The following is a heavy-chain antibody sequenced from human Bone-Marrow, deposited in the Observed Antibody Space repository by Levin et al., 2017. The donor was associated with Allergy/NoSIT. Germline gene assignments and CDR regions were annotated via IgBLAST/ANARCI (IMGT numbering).Heavy chain of an antibody. V-gene: IGHV1-2*02. Sequence: GESLKISCKTSGYTFTGYALHWVRQAPGQGLEWMGYISPNSGGTNYDQRFQGRVTMTRDTSIDPAYMELSRLTSDETAVYYCAIVAEEGPWGQGTLVTVSS. CDR1: GYTFTGYA. CDR2: ISPNSGGT. CDR3: AIVAEEGP. J-gene: IGHJ5*02.